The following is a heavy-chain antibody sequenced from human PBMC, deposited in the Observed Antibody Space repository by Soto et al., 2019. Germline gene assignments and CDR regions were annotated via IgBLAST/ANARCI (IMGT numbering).Heavy chain of an antibody. CDR1: GFTFSGYS. Sequence: ELKQVESGGGLVQPWVSLRLTCAASGFTFSGYSMFWVRQAPGKGLEYVSAINTNGVNTFYAKSVKGRFTISRDNSKNTMYLQMGSLRAEDMAVYYCARGRVEDSSGWATYFDYWGQGTLVTVSS. J-gene: IGHJ4*02. CDR3: ARGRVEDSSGWATYFDY. CDR2: INTNGVNT. D-gene: IGHD6-19*01. V-gene: IGHV3-64*01.